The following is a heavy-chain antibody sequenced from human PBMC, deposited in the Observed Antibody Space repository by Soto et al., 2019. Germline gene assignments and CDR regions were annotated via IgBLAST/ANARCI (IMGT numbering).Heavy chain of an antibody. CDR2: ISAYNGNT. CDR3: ATDVSGSCYSCMDV. CDR1: GYTFTSYG. J-gene: IGHJ6*02. V-gene: IGHV1-18*01. Sequence: ASVKVSCKASGYTFTSYGISWVRQAPGQGLEWMGWISAYNGNTNYAQKLQGRVTMTTDTSTSTAYMELRSLRSDDTAVYYCATDVSGSCYSCMDVWGQGTTVTVSS. D-gene: IGHD2-15*01.